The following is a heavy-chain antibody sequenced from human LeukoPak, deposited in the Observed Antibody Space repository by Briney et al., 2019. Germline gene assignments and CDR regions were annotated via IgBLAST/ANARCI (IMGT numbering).Heavy chain of an antibody. CDR3: TIDEWELPGY. CDR2: INPKSGAT. Sequence: GASVKVSCKASGYTFTSYGISWVRQAPGQGLEWMGWINPKSGATDFAQKFQGRITLTRDTSITTAHMEMNRLTSDDTAVYFCTIDEWELPGYWGQGTRVTVAT. D-gene: IGHD1-26*01. J-gene: IGHJ4*02. CDR1: GYTFTSYG. V-gene: IGHV1-2*02.